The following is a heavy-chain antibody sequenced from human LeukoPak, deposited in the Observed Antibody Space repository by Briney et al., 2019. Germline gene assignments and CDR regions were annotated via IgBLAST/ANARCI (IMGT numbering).Heavy chain of an antibody. D-gene: IGHD3-10*02. CDR3: AELGITMIGGV. J-gene: IGHJ6*04. CDR1: GYTFTAYY. CDR2: INPNSGGT. V-gene: IGHV1-2*02. Sequence: ASVTVSCKASGYTFTAYYMHWVRQAPGQGLEWMGWINPNSGGTNYAQNFQGRVTMTRDTSISTAYMELSRLRSDDTAVYYCAELGITMIGGVWGKGTTVTISS.